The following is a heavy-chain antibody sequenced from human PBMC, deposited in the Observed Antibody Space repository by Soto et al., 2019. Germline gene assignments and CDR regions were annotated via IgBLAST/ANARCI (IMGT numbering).Heavy chain of an antibody. CDR3: ARERYSSSGYGEGAYYYYGMDG. Sequence: SQTLSLTCAISGDSVSSNSAAWNWIRQSPSRGLEWLGRTYYRSKWYNDYAVSVKSRITINPDTSKDQFSLQLNSVTPEDTAVYYCARERYSSSGYGEGAYYYYGMDGWGQGTTVTVSS. D-gene: IGHD6-13*01. J-gene: IGHJ6*02. CDR2: TYYRSKWYN. V-gene: IGHV6-1*01. CDR1: GDSVSSNSAA.